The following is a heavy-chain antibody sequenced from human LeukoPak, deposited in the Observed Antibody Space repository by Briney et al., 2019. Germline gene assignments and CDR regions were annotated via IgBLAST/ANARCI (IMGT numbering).Heavy chain of an antibody. D-gene: IGHD1-26*01. J-gene: IGHJ3*02. CDR3: ARDRGLGGSYWIDAFDI. CDR1: GGSITRYY. V-gene: IGHV4-59*01. CDR2: MFDTGNT. Sequence: PSETQSLTCTVSGGSITRYYWSWIRQPPGKGLEWIGYMFDTGNTNYNPSLKSRVTISVDRSKNQFSLNLSSVTAADTAVYYCARDRGLGGSYWIDAFDIWGHGTTVTVSS.